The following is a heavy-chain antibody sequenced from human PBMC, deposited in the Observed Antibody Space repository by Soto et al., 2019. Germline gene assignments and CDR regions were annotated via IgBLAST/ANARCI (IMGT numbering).Heavy chain of an antibody. J-gene: IGHJ6*02. CDR3: STGYSSGWYGGVGMDV. Sequence: ASVKVSCKASGGTFSSYAMSWVRQAPGQGLEWMGGIIPIFGTANYAQKFQGRVTITADESTSTAYMELSSLRSEDTAVYYCSTGYSSGWYGGVGMDVWGQGTTVTVSS. CDR1: GGTFSSYA. CDR2: IIPIFGTA. V-gene: IGHV1-69*13. D-gene: IGHD6-19*01.